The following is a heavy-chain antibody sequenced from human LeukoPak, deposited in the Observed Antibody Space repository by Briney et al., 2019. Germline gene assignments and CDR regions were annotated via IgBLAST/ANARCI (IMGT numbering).Heavy chain of an antibody. V-gene: IGHV4-30-2*01. CDR1: GGSISSGGYY. Sequence: SETLSLTCTVSGGSISSGGYYWSWIRQPPGKGLEWIGYIYHSGSTYYNPSLKSRVTISVDRSKNQFSLKLSSVTAADTAVYYCARVGIDRNFDYWGQGTLVTVSS. J-gene: IGHJ4*02. D-gene: IGHD3-3*02. CDR3: ARVGIDRNFDY. CDR2: IYHSGST.